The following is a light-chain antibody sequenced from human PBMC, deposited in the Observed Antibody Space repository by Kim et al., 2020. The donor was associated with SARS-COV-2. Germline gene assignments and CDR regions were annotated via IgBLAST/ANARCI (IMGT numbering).Light chain of an antibody. CDR1: LDISNN. V-gene: IGKV1-33*01. CDR2: DAS. J-gene: IGKJ4*01. Sequence: ASVGDRVTITCQASLDISNNLNWYQQRPGKAPKLLIYDASLLETGAPSRVSGSRSGTEFTLTISNLQPEDVATYYCQQYDNVRLTFGGGTKVDIK. CDR3: QQYDNVRLT.